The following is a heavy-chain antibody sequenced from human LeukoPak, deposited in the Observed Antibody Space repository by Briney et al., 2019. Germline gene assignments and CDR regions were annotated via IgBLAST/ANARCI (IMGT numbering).Heavy chain of an antibody. CDR3: ARVKYGSRSYYNSRNNWFDP. D-gene: IGHD3-10*01. J-gene: IGHJ5*02. CDR2: INHSGST. CDR1: GRSFIGYY. V-gene: IGHV4-34*01. Sequence: SETLSLTCAVYGRSFIGYYWSWIRQPPGTGLEWIGEINHSGSTNYNPSLKSRVTISVDTSKNQFSLKLSSVTAADTAVYYCARVKYGSRSYYNSRNNWFDPWGQGTLVTVSS.